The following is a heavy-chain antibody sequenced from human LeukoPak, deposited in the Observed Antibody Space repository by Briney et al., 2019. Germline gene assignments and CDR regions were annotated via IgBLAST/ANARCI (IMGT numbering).Heavy chain of an antibody. CDR1: GNSISSGDNY. J-gene: IGHJ4*02. CDR3: ARAGGYSPWVYRSGSPRYYFDY. V-gene: IGHV4-61*02. Sequence: TLPLTCTVSGNSISSGDNYWSWIRQPAGKGLEWIGRIYTSGSTNYNPSLKSRVTISGDTSKNQFSLRLSSVTAADTAVYYCARAGGYSPWVYRSGSPRYYFDYWGQGTLVTVSS. D-gene: IGHD1-26*01. CDR2: IYTSGST.